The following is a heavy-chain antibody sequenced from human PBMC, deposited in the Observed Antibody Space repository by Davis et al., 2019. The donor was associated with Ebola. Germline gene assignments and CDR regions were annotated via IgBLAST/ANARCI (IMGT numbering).Heavy chain of an antibody. J-gene: IGHJ6*02. CDR3: ARDGLYGMSMDV. D-gene: IGHD2-8*01. CDR1: GYTFTSYA. CDR2: INAGNGNT. Sequence: ASVKVSCKASGYTFTSYAMHWVRQAPGQRLEWMGWINAGNGNTKYSQKFQGWVTMTRDTSISTAYMELSRLRSDDTAVYYCARDGLYGMSMDVWGQGTTVTVSS. V-gene: IGHV1-3*01.